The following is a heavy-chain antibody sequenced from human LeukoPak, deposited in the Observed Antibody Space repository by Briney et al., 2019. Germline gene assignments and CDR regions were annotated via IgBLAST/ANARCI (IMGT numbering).Heavy chain of an antibody. CDR1: GGSISSYY. D-gene: IGHD1-26*01. CDR3: AKDNKYSGSYVDY. CDR2: IYYSGST. J-gene: IGHJ4*02. V-gene: IGHV4-59*12. Sequence: SETLSLTCTVSGGSISSYYWSWIRQPPGKGLEWIGYIYYSGSTNYNPSLKSRVTISVDTSKNQFSLKLSSVTAADTALYYCAKDNKYSGSYVDYWGQGTLVTVSS.